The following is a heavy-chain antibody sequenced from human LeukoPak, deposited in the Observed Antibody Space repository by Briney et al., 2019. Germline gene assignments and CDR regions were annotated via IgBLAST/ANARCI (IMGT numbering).Heavy chain of an antibody. J-gene: IGHJ3*02. D-gene: IGHD3-22*01. Sequence: VASVKVSCTASGYTFTSYYMHWVRQAPGQGLEWMAIINPSGGGTSYAQKFQGRVTMTRDTSTSTVYMELSSLRSEDTAVYYCARVKPNYYDSSAYGTFDIWGQGTMVTVSS. V-gene: IGHV1-46*01. CDR3: ARVKPNYYDSSAYGTFDI. CDR2: INPSGGGT. CDR1: GYTFTSYY.